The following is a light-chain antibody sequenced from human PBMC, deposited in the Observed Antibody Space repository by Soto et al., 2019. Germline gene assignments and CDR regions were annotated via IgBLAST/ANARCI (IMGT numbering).Light chain of an antibody. Sequence: EIVLTQSPGTLSLSPGERATLSCRASQSVRSNYLAWYQQKPGQAPRLLIYGASSRATGIPDRFSGSGSGTDFTLTISRLETEDLAVYYCEHYGSSAYTLGQGTTLEIK. J-gene: IGKJ2*01. CDR1: QSVRSNY. CDR3: EHYGSSAYT. CDR2: GAS. V-gene: IGKV3-20*01.